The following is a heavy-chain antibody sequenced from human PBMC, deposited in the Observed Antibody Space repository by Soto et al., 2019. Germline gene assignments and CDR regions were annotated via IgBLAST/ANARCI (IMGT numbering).Heavy chain of an antibody. CDR3: AKGKGVGATPDGANC. J-gene: IGHJ4*02. CDR1: RFTFRRYG. CDR2: VRRDGDTT. Sequence: EVQVLESGGGLIESGVSVSLSCGVWRFTFRRYGIKWLRQAPGRGGEWVSGVRRDGDTTYNADSVKGRFTVSRDNFKNTVDLQMNSLRVEDTAVYYCAKGKGVGATPDGANCWGQGTLVTVSS. V-gene: IGHV3-23*01. D-gene: IGHD1-26*01.